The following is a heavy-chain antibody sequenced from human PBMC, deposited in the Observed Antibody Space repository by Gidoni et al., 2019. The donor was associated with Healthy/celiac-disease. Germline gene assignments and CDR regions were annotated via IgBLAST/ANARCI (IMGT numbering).Heavy chain of an antibody. CDR2: IYSGGST. J-gene: IGHJ3*02. D-gene: IGHD3-22*01. V-gene: IGHV3-53*02. Sequence: EVKLVETGGGLIQPGGSMRLSGAASGFTVRSNYMSWVRQSPGKGLEWVSVIYSGGSTYYSDSVKGRFTISRDNSKNTLYLQMNSLRAEDTAVYYCARESGYYYDSSGAFDIWGQGTMVTVSS. CDR1: GFTVRSNY. CDR3: ARESGYYYDSSGAFDI.